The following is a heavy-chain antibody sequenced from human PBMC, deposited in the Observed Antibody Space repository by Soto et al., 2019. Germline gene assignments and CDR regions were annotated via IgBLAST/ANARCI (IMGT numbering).Heavy chain of an antibody. D-gene: IGHD6-6*01. CDR2: IWYDGSNK. J-gene: IGHJ4*02. Sequence: PGGSLRLSCAASGFTFSSYGMHWVRQAPGKGLEWVAVIWYDGSNKYYADSVKGRFTISRDNSKNTLYLQMNSLRAEDTAVYYCERERLADRPGAIDHWGQGTLVTVSS. CDR1: GFTFSSYG. V-gene: IGHV3-33*01. CDR3: ERERLADRPGAIDH.